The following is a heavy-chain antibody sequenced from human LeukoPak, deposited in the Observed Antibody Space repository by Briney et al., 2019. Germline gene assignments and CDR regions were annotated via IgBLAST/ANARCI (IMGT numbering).Heavy chain of an antibody. CDR1: GGSFSGYY. CDR2: INHSGST. CDR3: ATRRKDGQQLAPVGWDV. J-gene: IGHJ6*04. Sequence: SETLSLTCAVYGGSFSGYYWSWIRQPPGKGLEWIGEINHSGSTNYNPSLKSRVTISVDTSKNQFSLKLSSVTAADTAVYYCATRRKDGQQLAPVGWDVWGKGTTVTVSS. D-gene: IGHD6-13*01. V-gene: IGHV4-34*01.